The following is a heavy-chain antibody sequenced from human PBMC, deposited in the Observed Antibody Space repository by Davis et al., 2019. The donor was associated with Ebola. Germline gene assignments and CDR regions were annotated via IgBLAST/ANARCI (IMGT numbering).Heavy chain of an antibody. V-gene: IGHV1-2*02. CDR1: GYTFTDYN. D-gene: IGHD3-10*01. J-gene: IGHJ5*02. CDR3: ARDVSMVRGGWFDP. Sequence: ASVKVSCKASGYTFTDYNIHWVRQAPGQGLEWMGWINPNIGVTSYAQKFQGRVTMTTDTSSNTGYMDLRRLRSDDTAVYYWARDVSMVRGGWFDPWGQGTLVTVSS. CDR2: INPNIGVT.